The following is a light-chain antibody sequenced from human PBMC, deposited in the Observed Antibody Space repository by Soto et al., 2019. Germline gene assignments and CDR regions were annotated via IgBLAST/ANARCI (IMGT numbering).Light chain of an antibody. V-gene: IGKV1-39*01. J-gene: IGKJ5*01. CDR2: AAS. Sequence: IQMTQSPSSLSASVGYRVTITCRASQGIRNDLGWYQQKPGKAPKLLIYAASSLQSGVPSRFSGSGSGTDFTLTISSLQPEDFATYYCQQSYSTPMYTFGQGTRLEIK. CDR3: QQSYSTPMYT. CDR1: QGIRND.